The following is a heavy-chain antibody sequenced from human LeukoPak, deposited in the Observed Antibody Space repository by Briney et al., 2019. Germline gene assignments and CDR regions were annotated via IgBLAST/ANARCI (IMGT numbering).Heavy chain of an antibody. Sequence: SVKVSCKASGGTFSSYAISWVRQAPGQGLEWMGGIIPIFGTANYAQKFQGRVTITADESTSTAYMELSSVTAADTAVYYCARQLSYYYYMDVWGKGTTVTVSS. CDR1: GGTFSSYA. V-gene: IGHV1-69*13. CDR3: ARQLSYYYYMDV. J-gene: IGHJ6*03. D-gene: IGHD1-1*01. CDR2: IIPIFGTA.